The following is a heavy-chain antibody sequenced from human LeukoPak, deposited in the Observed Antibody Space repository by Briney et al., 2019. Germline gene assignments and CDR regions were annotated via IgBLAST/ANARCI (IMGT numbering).Heavy chain of an antibody. CDR2: IYYSGST. Sequence: KSSETLSLTCTVSGGSFSSFYWSWIWQPPGRGLEWIGYIYYSGSTNYNPSLKSRVTISVDTSKNQLSLKMSSVTAADTAVYFCARGGGYSGYEAHDYWGQGTLVTVSS. D-gene: IGHD5-12*01. J-gene: IGHJ4*02. CDR1: GGSFSSFY. CDR3: ARGGGYSGYEAHDY. V-gene: IGHV4-59*01.